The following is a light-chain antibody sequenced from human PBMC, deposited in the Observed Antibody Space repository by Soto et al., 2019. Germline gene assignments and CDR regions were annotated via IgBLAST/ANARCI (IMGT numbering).Light chain of an antibody. CDR2: GAS. CDR3: QQYVSSPWT. CDR1: QSISSN. J-gene: IGKJ1*01. V-gene: IGKV3-15*01. Sequence: ERVMTQSPATLSVSPGGRATLSCRASQSISSNLAWYQQKPGQAPRLLIYGASTRATGIPARFGGSGSGTEFTLTITSLQSEDFAVYYCQQYVSSPWTFGQGTRVEVK.